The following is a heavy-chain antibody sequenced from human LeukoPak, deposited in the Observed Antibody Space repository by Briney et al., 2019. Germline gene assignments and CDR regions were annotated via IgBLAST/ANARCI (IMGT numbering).Heavy chain of an antibody. D-gene: IGHD2-8*01. J-gene: IGHJ4*02. CDR2: VYSGGST. CDR3: ARAPPAVLIDTYG. CDR1: GFIVTNNY. Sequence: GGSLRLSCTASGFIVTNNYINWVRQAPGKGLEWVSLVYSGGSTYYADSVKGRFTISRDNSKNMVYLQMNSLRAEDTAMYYCARAPPAVLIDTYGWGQGTLVPVSS. V-gene: IGHV3-66*01.